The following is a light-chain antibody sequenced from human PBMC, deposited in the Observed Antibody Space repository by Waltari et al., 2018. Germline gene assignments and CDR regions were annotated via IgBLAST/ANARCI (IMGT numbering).Light chain of an antibody. CDR2: EVS. J-gene: IGLJ1*01. Sequence: QSALTQPASVSGSPGQSIPISCTGTISDVGGYNSVSWYQQHPGKAPKLLIYEVSNRPSGVSNRFSGSKSGNTASLTISGLQAEDEADYYCSSYTSSSTGVFGTGTKVTVL. CDR1: ISDVGGYNS. CDR3: SSYTSSSTGV. V-gene: IGLV2-14*01.